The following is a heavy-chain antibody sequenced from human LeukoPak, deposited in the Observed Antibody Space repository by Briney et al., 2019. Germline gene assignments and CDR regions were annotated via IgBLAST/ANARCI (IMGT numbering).Heavy chain of an antibody. Sequence: GASVKVSCKASGYTFTSYGISWVRQAPGQGLEWMGWISAYNGNTNYAQKLQGRVTMTTDTSTSTAYMELSSLRTEDTAVYYCARGAYAKEELAPPGWDYWGQGTLVTVSS. D-gene: IGHD1-26*01. CDR2: ISAYNGNT. CDR1: GYTFTSYG. CDR3: ARGAYAKEELAPPGWDY. J-gene: IGHJ4*02. V-gene: IGHV1-18*01.